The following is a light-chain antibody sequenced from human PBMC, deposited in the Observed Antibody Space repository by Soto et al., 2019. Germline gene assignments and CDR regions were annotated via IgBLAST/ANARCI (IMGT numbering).Light chain of an antibody. Sequence: EIVMTQSPATLSVSPGERATLSCRASQSVSSNLAWYQQKPGQAPRLLIYGASTRATGIAARFSGSGSGTEFTLTISSLQSEDFAVDYCQQYNNWPPRSFGQGTKLEIK. J-gene: IGKJ2*01. CDR1: QSVSSN. CDR2: GAS. CDR3: QQYNNWPPRS. V-gene: IGKV3-15*01.